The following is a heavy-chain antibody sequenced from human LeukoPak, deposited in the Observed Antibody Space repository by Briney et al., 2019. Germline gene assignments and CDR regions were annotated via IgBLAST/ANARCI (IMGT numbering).Heavy chain of an antibody. Sequence: SETLSLTCTVSGGSISSYYWSWIRQPPGKGLEWIGSIYYSGSTYYNPSLKSRVTISVDTSKNQFSLKLSSVTAADTAVYYCARPRARFLNWFDPWGQGTLVTVSS. CDR3: ARPRARFLNWFDP. CDR2: IYYSGST. V-gene: IGHV4-59*05. J-gene: IGHJ5*02. CDR1: GGSISSYY. D-gene: IGHD3-10*01.